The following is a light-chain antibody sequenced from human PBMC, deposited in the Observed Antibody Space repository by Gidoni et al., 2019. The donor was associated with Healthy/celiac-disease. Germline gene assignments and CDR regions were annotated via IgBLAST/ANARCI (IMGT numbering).Light chain of an antibody. J-gene: IGKJ5*01. CDR3: QQSYSTPHIT. CDR1: QSISSY. V-gene: IGKV1-39*01. Sequence: DIQMTQSPSSRSASVGDRVTITCRASQSISSYLNWYQQKPGKAPKLLIYAASSLQSGVPSRFSGSGSGTDCTLTISSLQPEDFATYYCQQSYSTPHITFGQGTRLEIK. CDR2: AAS.